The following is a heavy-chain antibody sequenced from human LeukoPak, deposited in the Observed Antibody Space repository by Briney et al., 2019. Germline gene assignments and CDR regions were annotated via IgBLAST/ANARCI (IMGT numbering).Heavy chain of an antibody. Sequence: SETLSLTCTVSGGSISSSSYYWGWIRQPPGKGLEWIGSIYYSGSTYYNPSLKSRVTISVDTSKNQFSLKLSSVTAADTAVYYCARGRWYPNNWGQGTLVTVSS. CDR3: ARGRWYPNN. D-gene: IGHD5-24*01. CDR2: IYYSGST. J-gene: IGHJ4*02. V-gene: IGHV4-39*01. CDR1: GGSISSSSYY.